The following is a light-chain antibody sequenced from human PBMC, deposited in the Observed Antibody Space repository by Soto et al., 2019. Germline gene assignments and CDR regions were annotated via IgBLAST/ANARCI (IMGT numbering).Light chain of an antibody. CDR2: DAS. Sequence: DIQMPQSPSTLSASVGGRVTITCRASQSISSWLAWYQQKPGKAPKLLIYDASSLESGVPSRFSGSGSGTELTLTISSLQPDDFATYYCQQYNSYSVTFGQGTRLEIK. V-gene: IGKV1-5*01. CDR1: QSISSW. J-gene: IGKJ5*01. CDR3: QQYNSYSVT.